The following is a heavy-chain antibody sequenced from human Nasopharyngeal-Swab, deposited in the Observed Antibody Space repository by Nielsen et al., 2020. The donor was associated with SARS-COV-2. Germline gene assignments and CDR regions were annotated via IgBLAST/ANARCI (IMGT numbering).Heavy chain of an antibody. CDR3: ASGGAPYYFDY. D-gene: IGHD3-16*01. V-gene: IGHV4-59*08. CDR1: GGSISSYY. CDR2: IYYSWST. Sequence: SETLSLTCTVSGGSISSYYWSWIRQPPGKGLEWIGYIYYSWSTNYNPSLKSRVTISVDTSKNQFSLKLSFVTAADTAVYYCASGGAPYYFDYWGQGTLVTVSS. J-gene: IGHJ4*02.